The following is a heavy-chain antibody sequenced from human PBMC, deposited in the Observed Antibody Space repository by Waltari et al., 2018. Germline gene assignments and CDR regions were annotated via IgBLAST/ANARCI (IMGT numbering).Heavy chain of an antibody. CDR2: ITHIGDS. CDR3: GRAPATSWFGYSVY. Sequence: QVQLQQWGAGLLKPSETLSLTCGESGASFGGFYWSWIRQAPGKGLEWIGEITHIGDSNINPSLKSRLTSSVDTSKRQFSLELTSVTPADTAVYYCGRAPATSWFGYSVYWGQGTVVTVSS. CDR1: GASFGGFY. J-gene: IGHJ4*02. V-gene: IGHV4-34*01. D-gene: IGHD2-2*01.